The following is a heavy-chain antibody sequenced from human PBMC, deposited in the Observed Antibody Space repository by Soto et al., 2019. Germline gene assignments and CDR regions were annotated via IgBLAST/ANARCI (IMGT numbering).Heavy chain of an antibody. CDR2: IYTDGSRT. CDR3: ARGVRGSYGLDI. D-gene: IGHD4-17*01. Sequence: EVQLVESGGGLIQPGGSLRLSCAVSGFTFSNYWMHWVRQAPGKGLVWVSGIYTDGSRTNYADSVKGRFTISRDNAENTLYLQMNSLRAEETAVYYCARGVRGSYGLDIWGQGTMVTVSS. V-gene: IGHV3-74*01. CDR1: GFTFSNYW. J-gene: IGHJ3*02.